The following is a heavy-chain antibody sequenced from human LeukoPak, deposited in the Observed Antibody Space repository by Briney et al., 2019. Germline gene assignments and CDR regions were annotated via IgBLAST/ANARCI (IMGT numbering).Heavy chain of an antibody. Sequence: GGSLRLSCAASGFTFSSYSMNWVRQAPGKGLEWVSSISSSSSYIYYADSVKGRFTISRDNAKNSLYLQMNSLRAEDTAVCYCARALVELYYYMDVWGKGTTVTVSS. V-gene: IGHV3-21*01. J-gene: IGHJ6*03. CDR2: ISSSSSYI. CDR3: ARALVELYYYMDV. D-gene: IGHD1-7*01. CDR1: GFTFSSYS.